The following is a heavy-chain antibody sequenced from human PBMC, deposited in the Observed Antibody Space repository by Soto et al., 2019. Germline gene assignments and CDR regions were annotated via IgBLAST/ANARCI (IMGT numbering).Heavy chain of an antibody. CDR3: ARGARVRLRFLEWYTDGGYYYYGMDV. CDR1: GGSFSGYY. V-gene: IGHV4-34*01. Sequence: SETLSLTCAVYGGSFSGYYWSWIRQPPGKGLEWIGEINHSGSTNYNPSLKSRVTISVDTSKNQFSLKLSSVTAADTAVYYCARGARVRLRFLEWYTDGGYYYYGMDVWGQGTTVTVSS. CDR2: INHSGST. D-gene: IGHD3-3*01. J-gene: IGHJ6*02.